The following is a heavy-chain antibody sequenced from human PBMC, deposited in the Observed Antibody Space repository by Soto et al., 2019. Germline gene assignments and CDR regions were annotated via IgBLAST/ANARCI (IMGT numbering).Heavy chain of an antibody. Sequence: GGSLRLSCAASGFTFSSYEMNWVRQAPGKGLEWVSYISSSGSTIYYADSVKGRFTISRDNAKNSLYLQMNSLRAEDTAVYYCARELITMVRGYYGMDVWGQGTTVTVSS. CDR1: GFTFSSYE. D-gene: IGHD3-10*01. J-gene: IGHJ6*02. CDR2: ISSSGSTI. CDR3: ARELITMVRGYYGMDV. V-gene: IGHV3-48*03.